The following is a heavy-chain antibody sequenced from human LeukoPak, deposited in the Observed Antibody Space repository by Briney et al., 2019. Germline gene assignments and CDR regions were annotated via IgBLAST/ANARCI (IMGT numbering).Heavy chain of an antibody. CDR2: IYSSGST. D-gene: IGHD6-19*01. CDR3: ARGIAVDY. Sequence: SETLSLTCTVSEDSINSYFWAWIRQPAGKTLEWIGRIYSSGSTDYNPSLKSRVTMSVDTSKNQFSLKMSSVTAADTAVYYCARGIAVDYWGQGTLVTVSS. J-gene: IGHJ4*02. V-gene: IGHV4-4*07. CDR1: EDSINSYF.